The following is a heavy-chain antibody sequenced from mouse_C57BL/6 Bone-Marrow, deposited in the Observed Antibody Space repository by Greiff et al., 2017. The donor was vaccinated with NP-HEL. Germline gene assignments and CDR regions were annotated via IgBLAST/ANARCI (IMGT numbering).Heavy chain of an antibody. CDR1: GYTFTNYW. CDR3: AGRGYGSSYWYFDV. V-gene: IGHV1-63*01. CDR2: IYPGGGYT. J-gene: IGHJ1*03. D-gene: IGHD1-1*01. Sequence: VKLVESGAELVRPGTSVKMSCKASGYTFTNYWIGWAKQRPGHGLEWIGDIYPGGGYTNYNEKFKGKATLTADKSSSTAYMQISSLTSEDSAIYYCAGRGYGSSYWYFDVWGTGTTVTVSS.